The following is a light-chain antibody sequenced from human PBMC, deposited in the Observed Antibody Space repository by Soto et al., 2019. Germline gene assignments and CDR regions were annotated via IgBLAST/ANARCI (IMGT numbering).Light chain of an antibody. V-gene: IGLV2-11*01. Sequence: SVLTQPRSGFGAPGQSVTLSRTGTSSDVGGYNYVSWYQQHPGKAPKLMIYDVSKRPSGVPDRFSGSKSGNTASLTISGLQAEDEADYYCCSYAGSYTLYVFGTGTKVTVL. J-gene: IGLJ1*01. CDR1: SSDVGGYNY. CDR3: CSYAGSYTLYV. CDR2: DVS.